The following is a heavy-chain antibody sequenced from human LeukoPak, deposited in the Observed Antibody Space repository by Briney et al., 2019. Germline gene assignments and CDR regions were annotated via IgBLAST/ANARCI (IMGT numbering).Heavy chain of an antibody. CDR3: ARARRDYCDSSGYYFDY. V-gene: IGHV4-39*01. CDR2: IYYSGST. D-gene: IGHD3-22*01. Sequence: SETLSLTCTVSGGSISSSSYYWGWIRQPPGKGLEWIGSIYYSGSTYYNPSLKSRVTISVDTSKNQFSLKLSSVTAADTAVYYCARARRDYCDSSGYYFDYWGQGTLVTVSS. J-gene: IGHJ4*02. CDR1: GGSISSSSYY.